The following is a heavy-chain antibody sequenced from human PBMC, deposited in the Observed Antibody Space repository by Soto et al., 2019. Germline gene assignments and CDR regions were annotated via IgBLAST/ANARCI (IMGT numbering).Heavy chain of an antibody. J-gene: IGHJ6*03. D-gene: IGHD3-10*01. CDR1: GYTFTSYD. Sequence: ASVKVSCKASGYTFTSYDINWVRQATGQGLEWMGWMNPNSGNTGYAQKFQGRVTMTRNTSISTAYMELSSLRSEDTAVYYCARVEGSGSYYYYYYYYMDVCGKGTTVTVSS. CDR2: MNPNSGNT. CDR3: ARVEGSGSYYYYYYYYMDV. V-gene: IGHV1-8*01.